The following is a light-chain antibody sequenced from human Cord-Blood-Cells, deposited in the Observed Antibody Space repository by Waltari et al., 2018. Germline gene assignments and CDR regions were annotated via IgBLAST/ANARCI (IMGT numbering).Light chain of an antibody. CDR1: SSNLGSND. CDR3: AAWDDSLSGWV. J-gene: IGLJ3*02. V-gene: IGLV1-47*01. CDR2: RNN. Sequence: QSVLTQPPSASGTPGQRVPIPCSGHSSNLGSNDAYCYQQLPGTAPKLLIYRNNQRPSGVPDRFSGSKSGTSASLAISGLRSEDEADYYCAAWDDSLSGWVFGGGTKLTVL.